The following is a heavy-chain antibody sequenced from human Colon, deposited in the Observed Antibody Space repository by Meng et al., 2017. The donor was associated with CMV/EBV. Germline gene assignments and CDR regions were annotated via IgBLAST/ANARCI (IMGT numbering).Heavy chain of an antibody. V-gene: IGHV1-3*01. CDR2: INAGDGYT. D-gene: IGHD6-19*01. CDR3: AREVAVAGYFDY. J-gene: IGHJ4*02. Sequence: SCKASGYTFTSNTMHWVRQAPGQRLEWMGWINAGDGYTKYSQIFQGRVTITRDTSANTAYMELSSLRSEDTAVYYCAREVAVAGYFDYWGQGTLVTVSS. CDR1: GYTFTSNT.